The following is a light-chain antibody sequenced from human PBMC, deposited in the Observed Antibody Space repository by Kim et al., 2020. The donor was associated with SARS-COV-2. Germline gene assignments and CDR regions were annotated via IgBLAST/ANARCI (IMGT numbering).Light chain of an antibody. CDR2: AAS. Sequence: APGEGATLSCRARPSISSSSLAWYQQKPGRAPRLLIYAASGRATGIPDRFSGSGSGTDFTLTISRLEPEDFAVYYCQQYGYSSWTFGQGTKVDIK. CDR1: PSISSSS. CDR3: QQYGYSSWT. J-gene: IGKJ1*01. V-gene: IGKV3-20*01.